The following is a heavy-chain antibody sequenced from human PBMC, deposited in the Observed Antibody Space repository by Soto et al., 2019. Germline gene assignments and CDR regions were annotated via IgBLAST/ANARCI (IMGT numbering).Heavy chain of an antibody. Sequence: SGPTLVNPTEPLTLTCTVSGFSLSNARMGVSWIRQPPGKALEWLAHIFSNDEKSYSTSLKSRLTISKDTSKSQVVLTMTNMDPVDTATYYCARIRGIAVADTHWYFDLWGRGTLVTVSS. D-gene: IGHD6-19*01. CDR1: GFSLSNARMG. CDR2: IFSNDEK. J-gene: IGHJ2*01. CDR3: ARIRGIAVADTHWYFDL. V-gene: IGHV2-26*01.